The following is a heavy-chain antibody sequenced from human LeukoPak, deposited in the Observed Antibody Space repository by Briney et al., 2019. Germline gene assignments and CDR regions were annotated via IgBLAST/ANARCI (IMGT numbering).Heavy chain of an antibody. CDR1: GYTFTSYD. CDR3: ARGRTGTTHYYYYYMDV. CDR2: MNPNSGNT. D-gene: IGHD1-1*01. J-gene: IGHJ6*03. Sequence: ASVKVSCKASGYTFTSYDINWVRQATGQGLEWMGWMNPNSGNTGYAQKFQGRVTMTRNTSISTAYMELSSLRSEDTAVYYCARGRTGTTHYYYYYMDVWGKGTTVTVSS. V-gene: IGHV1-8*01.